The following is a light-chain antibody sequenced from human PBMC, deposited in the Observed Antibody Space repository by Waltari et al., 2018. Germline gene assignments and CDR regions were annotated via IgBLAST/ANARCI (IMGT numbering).Light chain of an antibody. CDR2: ASS. CDR3: QQGNSFPLS. J-gene: IGKJ4*01. Sequence: CRASEDISRWVAWCQQKPGRAPKVLINASSKLQSGFPSRFSGSGSGTHFTLTISSLQPQDFATYYCQQGNSFPLSFGGGTKVEIK. V-gene: IGKV1-12*01. CDR1: EDISRW.